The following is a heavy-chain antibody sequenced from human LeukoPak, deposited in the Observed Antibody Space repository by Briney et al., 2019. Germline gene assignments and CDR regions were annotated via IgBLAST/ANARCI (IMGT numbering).Heavy chain of an antibody. D-gene: IGHD5-12*01. CDR1: GGTFSSYA. V-gene: IGHV1-69*05. Sequence: GASVKVSCQASGGTFSSYAISWVRQAPGQGLAWMGGIIPIFGTANYAQKFQGRVTITTDESTSTAYMELSSLRSEDTAVYYCASSTSPYSGYEIDRGFDPWGQGTLVTVSS. CDR2: IIPIFGTA. J-gene: IGHJ5*02. CDR3: ASSTSPYSGYEIDRGFDP.